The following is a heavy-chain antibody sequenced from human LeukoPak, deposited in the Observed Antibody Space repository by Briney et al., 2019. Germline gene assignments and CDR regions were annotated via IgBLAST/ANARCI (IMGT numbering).Heavy chain of an antibody. D-gene: IGHD6-13*01. CDR1: GGSISSYY. Sequence: SETLSLTCTVSGGSISSYYWSWIRQPPGKGLEWIGYIYYSGSTNYNPSLKSRVTISVDTSKNQFSLKLSSVTAADTAVYYCARDGPGIAAAGYFDYWGQGTLVTVSS. CDR3: ARDGPGIAAAGYFDY. CDR2: IYYSGST. V-gene: IGHV4-59*01. J-gene: IGHJ4*02.